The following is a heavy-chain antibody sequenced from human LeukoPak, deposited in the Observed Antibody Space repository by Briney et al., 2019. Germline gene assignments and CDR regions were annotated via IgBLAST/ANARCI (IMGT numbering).Heavy chain of an antibody. Sequence: SETLSLTCTVSGGSISSYYWSWIRQPPGKGLEWIGYIYYSGSTNYNPSLKSRVTISVDTSKNQFSLKLSSVTAADTAVYYCARGVGNYYDSSGYYEGSTTLDYWGQGTLVTVSS. J-gene: IGHJ4*02. CDR1: GGSISSYY. CDR2: IYYSGST. CDR3: ARGVGNYYDSSGYYEGSTTLDY. D-gene: IGHD3-22*01. V-gene: IGHV4-59*01.